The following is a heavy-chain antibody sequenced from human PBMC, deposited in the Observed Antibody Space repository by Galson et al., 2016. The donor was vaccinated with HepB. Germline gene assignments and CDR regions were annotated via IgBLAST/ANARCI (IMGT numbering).Heavy chain of an antibody. Sequence: SETLSLTCTVSGVSVSNVGYYWSWVRQPPGKGLEWIGYVYYSGSTNYNSSLKGRATISVDTSKNQFSLKLNSVNAADTAVYYCARDVIGLVRGGMSRWKLHYIDYWGQGTLVTVSS. CDR1: GVSVSNVGYY. CDR3: ARDVIGLVRGGMSRWKLHYIDY. J-gene: IGHJ4*02. D-gene: IGHD3-10*01. CDR2: VYYSGST. V-gene: IGHV4-61*08.